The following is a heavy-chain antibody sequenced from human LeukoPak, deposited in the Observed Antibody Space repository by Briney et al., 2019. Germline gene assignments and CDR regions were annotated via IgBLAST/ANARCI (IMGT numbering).Heavy chain of an antibody. J-gene: IGHJ5*02. V-gene: IGHV1-69*01. CDR2: IIPIFGTA. CDR1: GGTFSSYA. D-gene: IGHD2-2*01. Sequence: GSSVKVSCKPSGGTFSSYAISWVRQAPGQGLEWMGGIIPIFGTANYAQKFQGRVTITADESTSPAYMELSSLRSEDTAVYYCAIRLGYCSSASCSNWFDPWGQGTLVTVSS. CDR3: AIRLGYCSSASCSNWFDP.